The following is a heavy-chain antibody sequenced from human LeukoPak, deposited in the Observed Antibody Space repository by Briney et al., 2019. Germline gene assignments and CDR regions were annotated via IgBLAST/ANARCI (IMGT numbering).Heavy chain of an antibody. CDR3: AKDLSVLDYYFDY. CDR2: ITGSGGST. CDR1: GFTFISYA. D-gene: IGHD3/OR15-3a*01. V-gene: IGHV3-23*01. Sequence: GGSLRLSCAASGFTFISYAMSWVRQAPGKGLEWVSVITGSGGSTYYADSVKGRFTISRDNSKNTLYLQMNSLRAEDTAVYYCAKDLSVLDYYFDYWGQGTLVTVSS. J-gene: IGHJ4*02.